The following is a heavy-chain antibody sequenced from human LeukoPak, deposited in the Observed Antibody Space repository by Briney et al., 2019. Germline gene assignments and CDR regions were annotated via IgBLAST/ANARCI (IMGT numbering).Heavy chain of an antibody. CDR3: AGRGYHDSSGYDY. CDR1: GFTFSNYA. J-gene: IGHJ4*02. Sequence: GGSLRLSCAASGFTFSNYAMNWVRQAPGKGLEWVSSISGSSSDIYYADSLNGRFTISRDNAKKSVYLQINSLRAEDTAMYYCAGRGYHDSSGYDYWGQGTLVTVSS. CDR2: ISGSSSDI. D-gene: IGHD3-22*01. V-gene: IGHV3-21*01.